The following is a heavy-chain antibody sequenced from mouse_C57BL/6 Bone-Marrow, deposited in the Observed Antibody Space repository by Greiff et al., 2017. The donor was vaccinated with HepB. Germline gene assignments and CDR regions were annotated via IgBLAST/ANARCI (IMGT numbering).Heavy chain of an antibody. CDR1: GFTFSSYG. D-gene: IGHD1-1*01. Sequence: EVQRVESGGDLVKPGGSLKLSCAASGFTFSSYGMSWVRQTPDKRLEWVATISSGGSYTYYPDSVKGRFTISRDNAKNTLYLQMSSLKSEDTAMYYCARQEVYYYGSSHWYFDVWGTGTTVTVSS. V-gene: IGHV5-6*01. CDR2: ISSGGSYT. J-gene: IGHJ1*03. CDR3: ARQEVYYYGSSHWYFDV.